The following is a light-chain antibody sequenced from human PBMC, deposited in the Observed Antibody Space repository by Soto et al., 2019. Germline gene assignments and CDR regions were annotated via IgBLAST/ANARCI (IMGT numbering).Light chain of an antibody. CDR2: EVS. J-gene: IGLJ2*01. CDR1: SSDVGGYNY. Sequence: QSALTQPASVSGSPGQSITISCTGTSSDVGGYNYVSWYQQHPGKAPKLMIYEVSNQPSGVSNRFAGSKSGNTAYLTTSGLQAEDEADYCCSSYTRSSTLGVFGGGAKLTVL. V-gene: IGLV2-14*01. CDR3: SSYTRSSTLGV.